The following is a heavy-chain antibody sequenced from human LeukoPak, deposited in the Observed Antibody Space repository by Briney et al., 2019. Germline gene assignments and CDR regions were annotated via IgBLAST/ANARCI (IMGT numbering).Heavy chain of an antibody. V-gene: IGHV4-59*12. D-gene: IGHD1-7*01. CDR2: IYYSGST. J-gene: IGHJ4*02. Sequence: SETLSLTCTVSGGSISSYYWSWIRQPPGKGLEWIGYIYYSGSTNYNPSLKSRVTISVDTSKNQFSLKLSSVTAADTAVYYCVREELELLPDYFDYWGQGTLVTVSS. CDR1: GGSISSYY. CDR3: VREELELLPDYFDY.